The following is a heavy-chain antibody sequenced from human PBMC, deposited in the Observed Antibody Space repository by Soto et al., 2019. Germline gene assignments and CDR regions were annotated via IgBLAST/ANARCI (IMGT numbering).Heavy chain of an antibody. Sequence: SETLSLTCTVSGGSIDKSRYYWGWIRQPPGKGLEWIGSIYYSGSTYYNPSLESRVIISVDTSKNQFSLNLSSVTAADTAVYYCARQERDYDMLTGYYPYYFDYWGQGTLVTVSS. CDR3: ARQERDYDMLTGYYPYYFDY. J-gene: IGHJ4*02. CDR1: GGSIDKSRYY. D-gene: IGHD3-9*01. V-gene: IGHV4-39*01. CDR2: IYYSGST.